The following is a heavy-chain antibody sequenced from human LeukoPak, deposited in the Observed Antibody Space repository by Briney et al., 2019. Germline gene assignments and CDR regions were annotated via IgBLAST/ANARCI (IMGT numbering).Heavy chain of an antibody. D-gene: IGHD3-10*01. J-gene: IGHJ4*02. V-gene: IGHV1-69*01. CDR2: IIPIFGTA. CDR3: ARGGSGSFLHFDY. Sequence: SVKVSCKASGGTFVSYAISWVRQAPGQGLEWMGGIIPIFGTANYAQKFQGRVTITADESTSTAYMELSSLRSEDTAVYYCARGGSGSFLHFDYWGQGTLVTVSS. CDR1: GGTFVSYA.